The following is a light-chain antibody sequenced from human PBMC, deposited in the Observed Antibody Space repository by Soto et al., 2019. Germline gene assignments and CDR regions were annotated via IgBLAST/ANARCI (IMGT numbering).Light chain of an antibody. Sequence: QSALTQPASVSGSPGQSITISCTGASSDLGNYDYVSWYQQHPGKAPKLIIFEVSNRPSGISDRFSGSKSGNTASLTISGLHTEDEADYYCSSYTTTPYVFGTGTKLTVL. CDR3: SSYTTTPYV. V-gene: IGLV2-14*01. CDR1: SSDLGNYDY. CDR2: EVS. J-gene: IGLJ1*01.